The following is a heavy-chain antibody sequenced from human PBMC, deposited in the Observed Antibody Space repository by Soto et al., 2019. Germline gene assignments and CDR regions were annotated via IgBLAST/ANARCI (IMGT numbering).Heavy chain of an antibody. D-gene: IGHD1-1*01. V-gene: IGHV4-34*01. Sequence: QVQLQQWGAGLLKPSETLSLTCAVYGGSFSGYYWSWIRQPPGKGLEWIGEINHSGSTNYNPSLKSRVTISVDQSKNQFSLKLSSVTAADTAVYYCASPGLGGPTHRGVRFGYWGQGTLVTVSS. CDR1: GGSFSGYY. CDR2: INHSGST. CDR3: ASPGLGGPTHRGVRFGY. J-gene: IGHJ4*02.